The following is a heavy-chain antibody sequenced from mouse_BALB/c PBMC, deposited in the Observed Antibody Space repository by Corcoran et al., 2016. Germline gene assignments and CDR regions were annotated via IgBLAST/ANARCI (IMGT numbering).Heavy chain of an antibody. CDR2: INPYNDGT. J-gene: IGHJ3*01. D-gene: IGHD1-1*01. Sequence: MHWVKQKPGQGLEWIGHINPYNDGTKYNEKFKGKATLTSDKSSSTAYMELSSLTSEDSAVYYCSTYYGSSFAYWGQGTLVTVSA. V-gene: IGHV1S136*01. CDR3: STYYGSSFAY.